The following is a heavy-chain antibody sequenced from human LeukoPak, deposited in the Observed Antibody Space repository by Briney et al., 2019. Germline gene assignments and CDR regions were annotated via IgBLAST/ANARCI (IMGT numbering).Heavy chain of an antibody. D-gene: IGHD1-1*01. CDR1: GYTFTSYG. CDR3: ARGGRTVYFDY. J-gene: IGHJ4*02. CDR2: ISPYNGNT. Sequence: ASVKVSCKASGYTFTSYGINWVRQAPGQGLEWMGWISPYNGNTKSAQNLQGRVTMTTDTSTSTAYMELRSLRSDDTAVYYCARGGRTVYFDYWGQGTLVTVSS. V-gene: IGHV1-18*01.